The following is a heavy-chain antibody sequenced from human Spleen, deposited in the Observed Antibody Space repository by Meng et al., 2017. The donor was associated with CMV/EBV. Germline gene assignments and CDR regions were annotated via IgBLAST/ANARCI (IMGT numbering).Heavy chain of an antibody. CDR2: INHSGST. D-gene: IGHD4-23*01. CDR3: ARGRWEQLAYWYLDL. CDR1: GGSFSGYY. V-gene: IGHV4-34*01. J-gene: IGHJ2*01. Sequence: YGGSFSGYYWSWIRQPPGKGLEWIGEINHSGSTNYNPSLKSRVTISVDTSKNQFSLKLSSVTAADAAVYYCARGRWEQLAYWYLDLWGRGTLITVSS.